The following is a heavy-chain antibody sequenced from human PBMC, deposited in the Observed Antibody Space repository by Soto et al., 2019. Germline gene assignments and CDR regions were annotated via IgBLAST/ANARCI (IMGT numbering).Heavy chain of an antibody. CDR3: ATTMVRGVISDY. CDR2: IYSGGST. Sequence: EVQLVESGGGLVQPGGSLRLSCAASGFTVSSNYMSWVRQAPGKGLEWVSVIYSGGSTYYADSVKGRFTISRDNSKNTLYRQMNSLRAEDTAVYYCATTMVRGVISDYWGQGTLVTVSS. J-gene: IGHJ4*02. CDR1: GFTVSSNY. D-gene: IGHD3-10*01. V-gene: IGHV3-66*01.